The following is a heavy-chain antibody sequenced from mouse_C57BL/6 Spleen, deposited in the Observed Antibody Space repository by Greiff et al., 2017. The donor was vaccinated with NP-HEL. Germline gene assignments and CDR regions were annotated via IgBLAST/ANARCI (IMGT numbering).Heavy chain of an antibody. V-gene: IGHV1-4*01. Sequence: VQLQQSGAELARPGASVKMSCKASGYTFTSYTMHWVKQRPGQGLEWIGYINPSSGYTKYNQKFKDKATLTADKSSSTAYMQLSSLTSEDSAVYYWAREVRGAMDDWGQGTSVTVAS. D-gene: IGHD2-14*01. CDR3: AREVRGAMDD. J-gene: IGHJ4*01. CDR1: GYTFTSYT. CDR2: INPSSGYT.